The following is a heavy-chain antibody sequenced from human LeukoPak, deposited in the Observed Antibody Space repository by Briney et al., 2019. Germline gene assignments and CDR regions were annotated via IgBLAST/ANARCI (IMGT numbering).Heavy chain of an antibody. J-gene: IGHJ4*02. CDR1: GFTFSDYY. D-gene: IGHD4-17*01. V-gene: IGHV3-11*01. CDR3: AGPYEYGDFSY. CDR2: IDYDGTGM. Sequence: GGSLRLSCAVSGFTFSDYYMSWIRQAPGKGLEWVSYIDYDGTGMSYADSVKGRFTISRDNANNTLYLQMSSLTVEDSAVYYCAGPYEYGDFSYWGQGSLVSVSS.